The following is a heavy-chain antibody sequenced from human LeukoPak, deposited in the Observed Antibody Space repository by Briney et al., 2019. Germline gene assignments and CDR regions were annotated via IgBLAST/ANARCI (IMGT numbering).Heavy chain of an antibody. CDR1: GFAFSGYW. CDR2: INGDGYSI. J-gene: IGHJ4*02. D-gene: IGHD6-19*01. Sequence: PGGSLRLSCAASGFAFSGYWMHWVRQAPGKGLVWLSRINGDGYSISYADSVKGRFTISRDNDKKTLYLQMNSLRAEDTAMYYCARGEAVAGNDHWGQGALVTVSS. CDR3: ARGEAVAGNDH. V-gene: IGHV3-74*01.